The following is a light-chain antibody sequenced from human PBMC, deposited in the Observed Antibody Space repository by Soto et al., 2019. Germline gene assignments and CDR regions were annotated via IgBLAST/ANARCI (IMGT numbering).Light chain of an antibody. J-gene: IGKJ5*01. Sequence: EIVLTQSPGTLSLSPGEIATLSFSASQSVSSSYLAWYQQKPGQAPSLLIYGASRRATGIPDRFSGSGSGTDFTLTISRLEPEDFAVYYCQQYDSSPITFGQGTRLEIK. V-gene: IGKV3-20*01. CDR1: QSVSSSY. CDR2: GAS. CDR3: QQYDSSPIT.